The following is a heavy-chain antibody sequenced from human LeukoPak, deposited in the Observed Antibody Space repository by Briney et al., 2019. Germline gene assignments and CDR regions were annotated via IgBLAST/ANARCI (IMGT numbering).Heavy chain of an antibody. V-gene: IGHV4-59*08. CDR2: IYYSGST. CDR3: ASQLFPLAVAGFDY. J-gene: IGHJ4*02. Sequence: PSETLSLTCTVSGGSISSYYWSWIRQPPGKGLEWIGYIYYSGSTYYNASLKSRVTISVDTSKNQFSLKLSSVTAADTAVYYCASQLFPLAVAGFDYWGQGTLVTVSS. CDR1: GGSISSYY. D-gene: IGHD6-19*01.